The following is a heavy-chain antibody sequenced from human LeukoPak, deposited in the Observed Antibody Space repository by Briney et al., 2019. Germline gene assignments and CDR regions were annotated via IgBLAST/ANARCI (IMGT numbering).Heavy chain of an antibody. CDR1: VYTFTSYD. J-gene: IGHJ4*02. CDR3: ARGSVYRVATTDDY. CDR2: MNPNSGNT. D-gene: IGHD5-12*01. V-gene: IGHV1-8*01. Sequence: GASVKVSCKASVYTFTSYDINWVRQATGQGLEWMGWMNPNSGNTGYAQKFQGRVTMTRNTSIGTAYMELSSLRSEDTAVYYCARGSVYRVATTDDYWGQGTLVTVSS.